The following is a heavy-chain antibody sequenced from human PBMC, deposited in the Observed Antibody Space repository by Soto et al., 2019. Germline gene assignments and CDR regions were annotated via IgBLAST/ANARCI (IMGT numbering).Heavy chain of an antibody. CDR2: IYRTGST. CDR1: GGSFSGYY. J-gene: IGHJ4*02. CDR3: ASRDPGTSVDY. D-gene: IGHD1-7*01. Sequence: SETLSLTCAVYGGSFSGYYWTWVRHPPGQGLEWIGEIYRTGSTNYNPSLKSRVTISLDKSENQFSLKVTSLTAADTAVYYCASRDPGTSVDYWGQGTLVTVSS. V-gene: IGHV4-34*01.